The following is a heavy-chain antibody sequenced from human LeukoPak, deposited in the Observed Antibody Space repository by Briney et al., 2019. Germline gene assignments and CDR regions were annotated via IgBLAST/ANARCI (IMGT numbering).Heavy chain of an antibody. Sequence: GGSLRLSCAVSGFTVRDNYISWVRQAPGKGLEWVSIFYAGGTTYYADSVKGRFAMSRDSSKNTLFLQMNSLRAEDTAMYYCARERNTNSYILAYWGQGTLVTVSS. V-gene: IGHV3-53*01. CDR2: FYAGGTT. CDR1: GFTVRDNY. CDR3: ARERNTNSYILAY. J-gene: IGHJ4*02. D-gene: IGHD2-8*01.